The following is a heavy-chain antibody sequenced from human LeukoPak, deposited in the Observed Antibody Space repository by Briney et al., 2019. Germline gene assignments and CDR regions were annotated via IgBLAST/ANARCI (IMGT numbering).Heavy chain of an antibody. D-gene: IGHD2-15*01. CDR1: GGPFSGYY. CDR2: INHSGST. Sequence: SETLSLTCAVYGGPFSGYYWSWIRQPPGKGLEWIGEINHSGSTNYNASLKSRVTISVDTSKNQFSLKLSSVTAADTDVYYCAREEDCSGGICYLGNAFDIWGQGTMVTVSS. CDR3: AREEDCSGGICYLGNAFDI. V-gene: IGHV4-34*01. J-gene: IGHJ3*02.